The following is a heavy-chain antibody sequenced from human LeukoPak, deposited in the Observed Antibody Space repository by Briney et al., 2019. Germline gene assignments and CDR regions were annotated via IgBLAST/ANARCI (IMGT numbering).Heavy chain of an antibody. CDR3: ARGYANRPLNWFDP. J-gene: IGHJ5*02. CDR2: IDTNTGNP. CDR1: GYTFTTYS. Sequence: ASVKVSCKASGYTFTTYSMNWVRQAPGQGLEWMGWIDTNTGNPTYDQDFTGRFVFSLDTSVMTTYLQINNLKTEDTAVYYCARGYANRPLNWFDPWGQGTLITVSA. V-gene: IGHV7-4-1*02. D-gene: IGHD2-8*01.